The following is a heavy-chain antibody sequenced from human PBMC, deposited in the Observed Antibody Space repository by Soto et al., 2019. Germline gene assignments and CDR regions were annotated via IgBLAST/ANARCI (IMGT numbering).Heavy chain of an antibody. CDR3: ARAQGSGFLVS. V-gene: IGHV4-39*01. CDR2: IHYSGST. Sequence: ETLSLTCTVSGGSISIGTDYWGWIRQPPGKGLEWIGNIHYSGSTSYNPSLKSRVTMSVDTSKNQFSLKLSSVTAADTAVYYCARAQGSGFLVSWGQGTLVTVSS. J-gene: IGHJ4*02. D-gene: IGHD3-10*01. CDR1: GGSISIGTDY.